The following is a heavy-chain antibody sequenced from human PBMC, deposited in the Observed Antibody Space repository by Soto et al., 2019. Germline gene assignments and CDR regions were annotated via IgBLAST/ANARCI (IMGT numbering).Heavy chain of an antibody. Sequence: GGSLRLSCAASGFTFSSYGMHWVRQAPGKGLEWVAVIWYDGSNKYYADSVKGRFTISRDNSKNTLYLQMNSLRAEDTAVYYCPSLTTAEMYYYGMDVWGQGTTVTVSS. CDR2: IWYDGSNK. J-gene: IGHJ6*02. D-gene: IGHD4-17*01. CDR3: PSLTTAEMYYYGMDV. CDR1: GFTFSSYG. V-gene: IGHV3-33*01.